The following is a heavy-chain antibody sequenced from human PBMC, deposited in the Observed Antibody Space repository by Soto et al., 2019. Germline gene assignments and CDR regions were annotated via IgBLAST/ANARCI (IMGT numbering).Heavy chain of an antibody. CDR1: VFTFSSYA. CDR2: ISGSGGST. Sequence: PGLCLRRSCAASVFTFSSYAIICVRQDPGKGLECVSAISGSGGSTYYADSVKGRFTISRDNSKNTLYLQMNSLRAEDTAVYYCAKSRVRAPFDYWGQGTLVTVSS. D-gene: IGHD3-10*01. V-gene: IGHV3-23*01. CDR3: AKSRVRAPFDY. J-gene: IGHJ4*02.